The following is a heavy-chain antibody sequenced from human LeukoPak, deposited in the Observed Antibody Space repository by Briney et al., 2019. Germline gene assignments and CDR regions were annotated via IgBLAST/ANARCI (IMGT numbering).Heavy chain of an antibody. D-gene: IGHD3/OR15-3a*01. V-gene: IGHV3-23*01. Sequence: GGSLRLSCAVSGITVSKYWMHWVRQVPGKGLEWVSGISASGGSTFYADSVKGRFTISRDNSKNTLYLQMNGLRVEDTAVYYCVREGPRGLAFDIWGQGTMVTVSS. CDR2: ISASGGST. J-gene: IGHJ3*02. CDR1: GITVSKYW. CDR3: VREGPRGLAFDI.